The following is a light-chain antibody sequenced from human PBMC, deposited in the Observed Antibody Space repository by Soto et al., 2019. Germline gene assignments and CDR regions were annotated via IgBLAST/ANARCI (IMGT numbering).Light chain of an antibody. CDR1: SSDVGGYNY. Sequence: QSVLTQPPSASGSPGQSVAISCTGTSSDVGGYNYVSWYQQHPGKAPKLMIYEVNKRPSGVRDRFSGSKSGNTASLTVSGLQAEDVADYYCSSYAGSSNVFGTGTKLTVL. J-gene: IGLJ1*01. V-gene: IGLV2-8*01. CDR3: SSYAGSSNV. CDR2: EVN.